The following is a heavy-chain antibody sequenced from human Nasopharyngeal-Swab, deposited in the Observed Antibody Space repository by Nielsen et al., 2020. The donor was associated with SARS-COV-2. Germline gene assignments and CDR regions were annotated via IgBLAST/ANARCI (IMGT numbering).Heavy chain of an antibody. CDR3: ARYDSSGYCYYMDV. Sequence: SETLSLICTVSGGSISSYYWSWIRQPPGKGLEWIGYIYYSGSTNYNPSLKSRVTISVDTSKNQFSLKLSSVTAADTAVYYCARYDSSGYCYYMDVWGKGTTVTVSS. V-gene: IGHV4-59*01. CDR2: IYYSGST. J-gene: IGHJ6*03. CDR1: GGSISSYY. D-gene: IGHD3-22*01.